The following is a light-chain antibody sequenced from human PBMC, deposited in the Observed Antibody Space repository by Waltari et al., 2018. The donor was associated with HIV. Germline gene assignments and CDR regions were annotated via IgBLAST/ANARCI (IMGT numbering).Light chain of an antibody. V-gene: IGLV2-11*01. J-gene: IGLJ3*02. CDR2: DVT. CDR3: CSYAGDPWV. Sequence: QSALTQPRSVSGSPGQSVTISCTGTSSDVGGYSFVSWYQQHPNKAPKLMIYDVTTRPSVVPVRFSGSKSGNTASLTISGLQAEDEADYYCCSYAGDPWVFGGGTKLTVL. CDR1: SSDVGGYSF.